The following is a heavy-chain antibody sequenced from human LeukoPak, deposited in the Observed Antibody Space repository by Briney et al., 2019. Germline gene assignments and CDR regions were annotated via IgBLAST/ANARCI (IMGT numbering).Heavy chain of an antibody. CDR2: IRFDGSNQ. CDR3: AKRAGSAWSAGA. D-gene: IGHD3-10*01. J-gene: IGHJ5*02. V-gene: IGHV3-30*02. CDR1: GFTFSNFG. Sequence: GGSLRLSCAASGFTFSNFGMHWVRQAPGKRLEWLSYIRFDGSNQYYTDSVKGRFGISRDNSKNTVYLQMNSLRTEDTAVYYCAKRAGSAWSAGAWGQGTLVTVSS.